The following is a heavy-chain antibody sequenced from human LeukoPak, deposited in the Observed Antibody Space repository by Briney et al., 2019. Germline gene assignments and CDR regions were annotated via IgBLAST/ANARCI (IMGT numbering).Heavy chain of an antibody. D-gene: IGHD1-1*01. Sequence: GGSLRLSCSASGFSFTSYAMNWVRQAPGKGLEWVSSITTGSSYIYYADSVRGRFSVSRDNAKNSLYLEMNSLRAEDTAVYYCATVEATTARSYYYYYMDVWGKGTTVTVSS. J-gene: IGHJ6*03. CDR1: GFSFTSYA. V-gene: IGHV3-21*06. CDR3: ATVEATTARSYYYYYMDV. CDR2: ITTGSSYI.